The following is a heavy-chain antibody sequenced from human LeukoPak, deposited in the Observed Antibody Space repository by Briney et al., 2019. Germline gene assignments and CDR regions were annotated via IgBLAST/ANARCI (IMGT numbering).Heavy chain of an antibody. CDR1: GYTFTGYY. Sequence: ASVKVSCKASGYTFTGYYMHWMRQAPGQGLEWMGWFNPNSGGTNYAQKFQGRVTMTRDTSISTAYMELSRLRSDDTAVYYCARDLSSYYYDSSGYPGGLDYWGQGTLVTVSS. V-gene: IGHV1-2*02. CDR2: FNPNSGGT. D-gene: IGHD3-22*01. J-gene: IGHJ4*02. CDR3: ARDLSSYYYDSSGYPGGLDY.